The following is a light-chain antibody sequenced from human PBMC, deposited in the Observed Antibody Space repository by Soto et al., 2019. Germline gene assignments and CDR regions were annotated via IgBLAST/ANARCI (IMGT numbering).Light chain of an antibody. Sequence: QAVVTQEPSLTVSPXXXVTLTCXXXXXAVTSGHYPYWFQQKPGQAPRTLIYDTSNKYSWTPARFAGSLLGGKAALTLSGAQPEDEADYYCLLSYSGAVVFGGGTKLTVL. V-gene: IGLV7-46*01. CDR2: DTS. CDR3: LLSYSGAVV. CDR1: XXAVTSGHY. J-gene: IGLJ2*01.